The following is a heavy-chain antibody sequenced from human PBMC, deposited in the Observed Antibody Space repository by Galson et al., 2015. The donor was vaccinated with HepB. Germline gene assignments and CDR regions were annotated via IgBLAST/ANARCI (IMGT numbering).Heavy chain of an antibody. CDR1: GFAFHIPW. J-gene: IGHJ6*02. V-gene: IGHV3-15*07. D-gene: IGHD6-6*01. CDR3: NTDRHYYGMDV. Sequence: PLRQSSAASGFAFHIPWMNWVRQAPGEGLEWVGRRTSKTDGGTTDYAAPVKGRFTISRDDSKNTLYLQVNSLKTEVTAVYYCNTDRHYYGMDVWGQGTTVTVSS. CDR2: RTSKTDGGTT.